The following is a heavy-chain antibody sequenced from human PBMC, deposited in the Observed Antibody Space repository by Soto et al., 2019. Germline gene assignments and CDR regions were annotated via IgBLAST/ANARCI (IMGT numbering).Heavy chain of an antibody. CDR2: ISYDGSNK. CDR1: GFTFSSYG. D-gene: IGHD3-22*01. V-gene: IGHV3-30*18. CDR3: AKDKNYYDSTRYHDY. Sequence: PGESLKISCAASGFTFSSYGMHWVRQAPGKGLEWVAVISYDGSNKYYADSVKGRFTISRDNSKNTLYLQMNSLRAEDTAVYYCAKDKNYYDSTRYHDYWGQGTLVTVSS. J-gene: IGHJ4*02.